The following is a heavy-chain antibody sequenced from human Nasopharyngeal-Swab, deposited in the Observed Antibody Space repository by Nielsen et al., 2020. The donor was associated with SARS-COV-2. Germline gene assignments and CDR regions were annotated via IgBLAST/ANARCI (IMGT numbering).Heavy chain of an antibody. D-gene: IGHD3-16*01. Sequence: ASVKVSCKASGYTFTSYDINWVRQATGQGLEWMGRINPNSGGTNYAQKFQGRVTMTRGTSISTAYMELSRLRSDDTAVYYCARDLGELPLAIFLDYWGQGTLVTVSS. CDR1: GYTFTSYD. CDR2: INPNSGGT. V-gene: IGHV1-2*06. J-gene: IGHJ4*02. CDR3: ARDLGELPLAIFLDY.